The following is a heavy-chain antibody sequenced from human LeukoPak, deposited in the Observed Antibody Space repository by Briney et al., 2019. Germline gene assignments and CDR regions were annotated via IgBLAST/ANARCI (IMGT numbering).Heavy chain of an antibody. D-gene: IGHD3-16*01. V-gene: IGHV4-34*01. J-gene: IGHJ3*02. CDR2: INHSGST. Sequence: SETLSLTCAVYGVSFSGYYWSWIRQPPGKGLEWIGEINHSGSTNYNPSLKSRVTISVDKSKNQFSLKLSSVTAADTAVYYCARDQSGVMAFDIWGQGTMVTVSS. CDR1: GVSFSGYY. CDR3: ARDQSGVMAFDI.